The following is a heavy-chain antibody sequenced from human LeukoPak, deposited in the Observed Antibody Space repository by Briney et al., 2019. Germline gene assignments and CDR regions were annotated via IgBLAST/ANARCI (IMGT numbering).Heavy chain of an antibody. Sequence: ASVKVSCTVSGYTLTELSMHWVRQAPGKGLEWRGGFDPEEGETIYAQKFQGRVTMTDTTSTDTASLAPSTLRSEDTAVYYCATESPITIIGPDAFDIWGQGTMVTVSS. CDR1: GYTLTELS. V-gene: IGHV1-24*01. J-gene: IGHJ3*02. D-gene: IGHD3-22*01. CDR3: ATESPITIIGPDAFDI. CDR2: FDPEEGET.